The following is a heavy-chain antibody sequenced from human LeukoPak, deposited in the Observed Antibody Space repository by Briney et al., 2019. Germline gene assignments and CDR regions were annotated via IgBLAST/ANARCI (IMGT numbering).Heavy chain of an antibody. V-gene: IGHV3-9*01. J-gene: IGHJ4*02. CDR1: GFTFDDYA. CDR3: AKASSSWDQYYFDY. Sequence: PGRSLRLSCAASGFTFDDYAMHWVRQAPGKGLEWVSGISWNSGSIGYADSVKGRFTISRDNAKNSLYLQMNSLRAEDTALYYCAKASSSWDQYYFDYWGQGTLVTVSS. CDR2: ISWNSGSI. D-gene: IGHD6-13*01.